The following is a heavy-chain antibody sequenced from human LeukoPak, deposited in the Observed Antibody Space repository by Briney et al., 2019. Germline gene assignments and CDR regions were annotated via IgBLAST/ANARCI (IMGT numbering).Heavy chain of an antibody. CDR2: ISSSGDTT. J-gene: IGHJ4*02. V-gene: IGHV3-11*01. Sequence: GSLRLSCTASGFSFTAHYMHWLRQAPGKGPEWVSYISSSGDTTYYRDSVKGRFTVSRDNARNSLFLQMDNLRAEDTAVYYCATWRAYYGAGNHHRPFDSWGQGARVTVSS. CDR1: GFSFTAHY. CDR3: ATWRAYYGAGNHHRPFDS. D-gene: IGHD3-10*01.